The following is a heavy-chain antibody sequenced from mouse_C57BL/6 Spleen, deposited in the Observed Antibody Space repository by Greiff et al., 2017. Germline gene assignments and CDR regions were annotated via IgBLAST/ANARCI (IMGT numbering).Heavy chain of an antibody. Sequence: QVQLKQSGAELVKPGASVKLSCKASGYTFTSYWMHWVKQRPGQGLEWIGMIHPNSGSTNYNEKFKSKATLTVDKSSSTAYMQLSSLTSEDSAVYYCARGDDYDWYFDVWGTGTTVTVSS. CDR1: GYTFTSYW. D-gene: IGHD2-4*01. V-gene: IGHV1-64*01. CDR2: IHPNSGST. CDR3: ARGDDYDWYFDV. J-gene: IGHJ1*03.